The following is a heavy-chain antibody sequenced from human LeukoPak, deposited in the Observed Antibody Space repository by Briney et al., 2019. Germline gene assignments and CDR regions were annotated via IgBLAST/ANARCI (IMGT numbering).Heavy chain of an antibody. CDR1: GFNFSDYG. D-gene: IGHD3-22*01. CDR3: ARDLAYDSTGYFDY. CDR2: IRYDGSSE. V-gene: IGHV3-33*01. J-gene: IGHJ4*02. Sequence: QPGRSLRPSCAASGFNFSDYGMHWVRQAPGKGLEWVALIRYDGSSENYADSVKGRFTISRDNSKNTLYLQMNSLRAEDTAVYYCARDLAYDSTGYFDYWGQGTLVTVSS.